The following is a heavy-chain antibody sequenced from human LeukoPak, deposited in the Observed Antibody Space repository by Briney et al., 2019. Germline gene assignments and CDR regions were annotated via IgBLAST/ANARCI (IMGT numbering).Heavy chain of an antibody. V-gene: IGHV1-2*02. CDR1: GYTFTGYY. J-gene: IGHJ4*02. CDR3: ARGRDSSGWRALFDY. Sequence: GASVKVSCKASGYTFTGYYMHWVRQAPGQGLEWMGWINPNSGGTNFAQKFQGRVTITRDTSASTAYMELSSLRSEDTAVYYCARGRDSSGWRALFDYWGQGTLVTVSS. CDR2: INPNSGGT. D-gene: IGHD6-19*01.